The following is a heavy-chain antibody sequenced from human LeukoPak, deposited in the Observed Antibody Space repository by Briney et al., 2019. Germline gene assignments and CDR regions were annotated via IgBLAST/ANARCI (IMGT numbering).Heavy chain of an antibody. Sequence: SETLSLTCTVSGGSISSISYYWGWIRQPPGKGLEWIGSIYYSGSTYYNPSLKSRVTISVDTSKNQFSLKLSSVTAADTAVYYCARGRVYYYDSSGYLLDAFDIWGQGTMVTVAS. CDR1: GGSISSISYY. CDR2: IYYSGST. D-gene: IGHD3-22*01. CDR3: ARGRVYYYDSSGYLLDAFDI. V-gene: IGHV4-39*07. J-gene: IGHJ3*02.